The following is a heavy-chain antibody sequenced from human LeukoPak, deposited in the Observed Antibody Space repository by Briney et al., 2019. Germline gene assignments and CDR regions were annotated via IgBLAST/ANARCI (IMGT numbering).Heavy chain of an antibody. V-gene: IGHV3-7*03. CDR2: IKQDGSDR. Sequence: GGSLRLSCAASGFTFRNYWMSWVRQAPGTGLEWVADIKQDGSDRNYVTSVRGRFTISRDNAESSLYLQMNSLRVEDTAVYYCVRNLAVAGTCFDSWGQGTLVTVSS. J-gene: IGHJ4*02. CDR1: GFTFRNYW. D-gene: IGHD6-19*01. CDR3: VRNLAVAGTCFDS.